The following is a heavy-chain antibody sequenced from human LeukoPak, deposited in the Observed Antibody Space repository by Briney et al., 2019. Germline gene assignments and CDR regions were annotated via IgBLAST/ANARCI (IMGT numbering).Heavy chain of an antibody. CDR1: GFTFSSYA. CDR3: ARDYSGNYYKGFDY. J-gene: IGHJ4*02. Sequence: GGSLRLSCAASGFTFSSYAMSWVRQAPGKGLEWVSAISGSGGSTYYADSVKGRFTISRDNSKNTLYLRMNSLRAEDTAVYYCARDYSGNYYKGFDYWGQGTLVTVSS. V-gene: IGHV3-23*01. D-gene: IGHD1-26*01. CDR2: ISGSGGST.